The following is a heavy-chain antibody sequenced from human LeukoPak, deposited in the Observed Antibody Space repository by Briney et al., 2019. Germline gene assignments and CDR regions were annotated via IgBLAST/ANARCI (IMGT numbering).Heavy chain of an antibody. J-gene: IGHJ4*02. D-gene: IGHD2-8*01. V-gene: IGHV1-18*01. Sequence: EASVKVSCKASGYTFSKYDITWVRQAPGQGLECMGWISTYNDNPNYAQKFQGRVTMTTDTSTSTAYLDLRSLRSDDTAVYFRARLMGPPDYWGQGTRVTVSS. CDR1: GYTFSKYD. CDR2: ISTYNDNP. CDR3: ARLMGPPDY.